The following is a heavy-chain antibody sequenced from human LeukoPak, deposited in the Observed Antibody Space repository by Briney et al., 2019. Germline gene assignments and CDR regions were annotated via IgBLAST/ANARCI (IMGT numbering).Heavy chain of an antibody. CDR1: GFTFSSRW. CDR2: IKQDGSEK. CDR3: ARDGPLDC. Sequence: GGSLRLSCAASGFTFSSRWMTWVRQAPGKGLEWVANIKQDGSEKFYVDSVKGRFTISRDNAKNSLYLQMNSLRTEDTAVYYCARDGPLDCWGQGTPVTVSS. J-gene: IGHJ4*02. V-gene: IGHV3-7*04.